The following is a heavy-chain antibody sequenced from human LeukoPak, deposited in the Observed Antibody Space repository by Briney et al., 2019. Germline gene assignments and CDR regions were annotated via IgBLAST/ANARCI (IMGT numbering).Heavy chain of an antibody. CDR1: GFTFSNFA. J-gene: IGHJ6*03. CDR2: LSGSGDST. Sequence: GGSPRLSCVVSGFTFSNFAMSWVRQAPGKGLEWVSGLSGSGDSTYYADSVKGRFTISRDNSKNTLYLQMNSLRAEDTAVYYCAKVPYGGNDYYMDVWGKGTTVTVSS. CDR3: AKVPYGGNDYYMDV. D-gene: IGHD4-23*01. V-gene: IGHV3-23*01.